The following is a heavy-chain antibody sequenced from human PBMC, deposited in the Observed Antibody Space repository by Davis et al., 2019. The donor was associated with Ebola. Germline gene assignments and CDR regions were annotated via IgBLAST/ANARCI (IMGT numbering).Heavy chain of an antibody. Sequence: SETLSLTCTVSGDSISGNYWSWLRQPPGKGLEWIGYIYFTGTTNYNPSLKSRVTISVDTSKNQFSLKLSSVTAADTAVYYCARDGLITGTTYYYGMDVWGQGTTVTVSS. J-gene: IGHJ6*02. D-gene: IGHD1-7*01. CDR1: GDSISGNY. CDR3: ARDGLITGTTYYYGMDV. CDR2: IYFTGTT. V-gene: IGHV4-59*01.